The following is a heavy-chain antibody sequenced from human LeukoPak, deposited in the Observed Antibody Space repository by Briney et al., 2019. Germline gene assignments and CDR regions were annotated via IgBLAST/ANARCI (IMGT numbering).Heavy chain of an antibody. J-gene: IGHJ4*02. D-gene: IGHD2-2*01. Sequence: GESLKISCTGAGYSFSSYWIGWVRQMPGKGLEWMGIIYPSDSDTRYSPSFQGQVTISADKSISTAYLQWSSLKASDTAIYYCARSVSCHFDYWGQGTLVTVSS. V-gene: IGHV5-51*01. CDR3: ARSVSCHFDY. CDR2: IYPSDSDT. CDR1: GYSFSSYW.